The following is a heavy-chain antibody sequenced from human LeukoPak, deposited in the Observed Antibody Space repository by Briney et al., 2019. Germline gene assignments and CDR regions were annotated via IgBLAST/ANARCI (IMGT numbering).Heavy chain of an antibody. V-gene: IGHV4-31*03. J-gene: IGHJ6*02. CDR1: GGSISSGGYS. D-gene: IGHD3-9*01. CDR2: IYYSGST. Sequence: SQTLSLTCTVSGGSISSGGYSWSWLRQHPGQGREWIGYIYYSGSTYYNPSLKSRVTISVDTSKNQFSLKLSSVTAADTAVYYCARSRYSDYGMDVWGQGTTVTVSS. CDR3: ARSRYSDYGMDV.